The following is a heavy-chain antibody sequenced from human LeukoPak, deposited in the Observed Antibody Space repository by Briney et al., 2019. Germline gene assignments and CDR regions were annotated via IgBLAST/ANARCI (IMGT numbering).Heavy chain of an antibody. D-gene: IGHD3-10*01. Sequence: QSGGSLRLSCAASGFTFSSYAMHWVRQAPGKGLEWVAVISYDGSNKYYADSVKGRFTISRDNSKNTLYLQMNSLRAEDTAVYYCARRALSVPLGVKKALDYWGQGTLVTVSS. CDR2: ISYDGSNK. CDR1: GFTFSSYA. J-gene: IGHJ4*02. V-gene: IGHV3-30-3*01. CDR3: ARRALSVPLGVKKALDY.